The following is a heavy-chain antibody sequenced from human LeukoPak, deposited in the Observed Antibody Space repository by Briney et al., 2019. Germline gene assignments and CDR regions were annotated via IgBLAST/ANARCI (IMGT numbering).Heavy chain of an antibody. J-gene: IGHJ4*02. V-gene: IGHV1-24*01. CDR2: FDPEDGET. Sequence: GASVKVSCKVSGYILTELSMHWVRQAPGKGLEWMGGFDPEDGETIYAQKFQGRVTMTTDTSTSTAYMELRSLRSDDTAVYYCARDVPATGKDDKYWGQGTLVTASS. D-gene: IGHD2-2*01. CDR3: ARDVPATGKDDKY. CDR1: GYILTELS.